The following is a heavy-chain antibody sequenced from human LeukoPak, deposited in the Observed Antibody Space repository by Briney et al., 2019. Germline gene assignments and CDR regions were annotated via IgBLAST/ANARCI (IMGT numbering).Heavy chain of an antibody. V-gene: IGHV3-23*01. Sequence: GGSLRLSCAASGFIFSNYAMMWLRQAPEKGPEWVSAIRGSGGGTDYADSVRGRFTISRDNSKNTLYLQMNRLRADDTAVYYCARDPNGDYIGAFDILGQGTRVTVSS. D-gene: IGHD4-17*01. J-gene: IGHJ3*02. CDR3: ARDPNGDYIGAFDI. CDR1: GFIFSNYA. CDR2: IRGSGGGT.